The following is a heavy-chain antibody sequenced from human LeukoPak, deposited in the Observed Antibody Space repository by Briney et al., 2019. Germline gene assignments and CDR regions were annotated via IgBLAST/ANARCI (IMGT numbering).Heavy chain of an antibody. Sequence: GRSLRLSCVASGFAFHDSVMHWVRQRPGKGLEWVSTISWNSGSIGYADSVKGRFTISGDNAKNSVYLQMNSLRAEDTGIYYCARDLRSISQYDPFDHWGQGTLVTVSS. D-gene: IGHD3-3*02. CDR1: GFAFHDSV. V-gene: IGHV3-9*01. J-gene: IGHJ4*02. CDR2: ISWNSGSI. CDR3: ARDLRSISQYDPFDH.